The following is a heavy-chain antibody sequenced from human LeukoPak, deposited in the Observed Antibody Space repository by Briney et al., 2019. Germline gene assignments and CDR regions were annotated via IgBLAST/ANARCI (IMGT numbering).Heavy chain of an antibody. CDR1: GFTFLDDT. CDR2: INGDGGIT. V-gene: IGHV3-43*02. J-gene: IGHJ3*02. Sequence: PGGSLRLSCAASGFTFLDDTFHWVRQPPGKGLEWVSLINGDGGITYYADSVKGRFIVSRDNSKNSLYLQISRLRTEDTALYYCAKSADHLSPQTFDIWGQETLVIVSS. CDR3: AKSADHLSPQTFDI.